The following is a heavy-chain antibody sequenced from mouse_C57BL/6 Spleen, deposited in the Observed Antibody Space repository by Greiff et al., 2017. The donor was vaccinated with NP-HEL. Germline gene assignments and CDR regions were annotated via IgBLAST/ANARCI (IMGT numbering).Heavy chain of an antibody. J-gene: IGHJ2*01. CDR2: IYPSDSET. V-gene: IGHV1-61*01. CDR3: ARSTTVVATSYYFDY. CDR1: GYTFTSYW. Sequence: VQLQQPGAELVRPGSSVKLSCKASGYTFTSYWMDWVKQRPGHGLEWIGNIYPSDSETHYNQKFKDNATLTVDKSSSTAYMQLSSLTSEDSAVYYCARSTTVVATSYYFDYWGQGTTLTVSS. D-gene: IGHD1-1*01.